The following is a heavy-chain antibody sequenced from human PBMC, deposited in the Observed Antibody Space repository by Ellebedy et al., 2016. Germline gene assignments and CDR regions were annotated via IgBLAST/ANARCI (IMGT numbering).Heavy chain of an antibody. CDR1: GGSISSYY. V-gene: IGHV4-34*01. CDR3: ARSPTAIPHLRFDP. Sequence: GSLRLSXTVSGGSISSYYWSWIRQPPGKGLEWIGEINHSGSTNYNPSLKSRVTISVDTSKNQFSLKLSSVTAADTAVYYCARSPTAIPHLRFDPWGQGTLVTVSS. J-gene: IGHJ5*02. CDR2: INHSGST. D-gene: IGHD2-21*02.